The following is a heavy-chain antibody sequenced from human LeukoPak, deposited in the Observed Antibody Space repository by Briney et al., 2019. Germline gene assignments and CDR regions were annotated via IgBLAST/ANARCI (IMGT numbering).Heavy chain of an antibody. D-gene: IGHD1-1*01. CDR3: ARDWNRYAY. Sequence: SDTLSLTCTVSGASISSTSYYWGWIRQPPGKGLEWIGSTYYRGTTYYNPSLKSRVTISVDASKNQFSLQLSSVTAADTAVYYCARDWNRYAYWGQGTLVTVSS. CDR1: GASISSTSYY. CDR2: TYYRGTT. V-gene: IGHV4-39*07. J-gene: IGHJ4*02.